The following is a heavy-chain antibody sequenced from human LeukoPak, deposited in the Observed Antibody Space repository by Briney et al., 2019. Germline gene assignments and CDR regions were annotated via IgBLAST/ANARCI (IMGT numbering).Heavy chain of an antibody. D-gene: IGHD3-22*01. V-gene: IGHV1-2*02. CDR3: AKGVTYYYDTTGYYYFDY. J-gene: IGHJ4*02. CDR2: INPNDGAT. CDR1: GYTFNGYY. Sequence: GASVKVSCKASGYTFNGYYIHWVRQAPGQRLEWMGWINPNDGATTYAPNFQGRVTMTRDTANNTASMELGRLRSDDTAVYYCAKGVTYYYDTTGYYYFDYWGQGTLVTVSS.